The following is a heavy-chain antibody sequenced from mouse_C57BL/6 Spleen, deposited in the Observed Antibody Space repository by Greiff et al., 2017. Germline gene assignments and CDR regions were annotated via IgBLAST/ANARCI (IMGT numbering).Heavy chain of an antibody. J-gene: IGHJ4*01. V-gene: IGHV1-53*01. CDR3: ALLWSYYYAMDY. Sequence: QVQLQQPGTELVKPGASVKLSCKASGYTFTSYWMHWVKQRPGQGLEWIGNINPSNGGTNYNEKFKSKATLTVAKSSSTAYMELSSLTSEDSAVYYCALLWSYYYAMDYWGQGTSVTVSS. CDR2: INPSNGGT. CDR1: GYTFTSYW. D-gene: IGHD2-10*01.